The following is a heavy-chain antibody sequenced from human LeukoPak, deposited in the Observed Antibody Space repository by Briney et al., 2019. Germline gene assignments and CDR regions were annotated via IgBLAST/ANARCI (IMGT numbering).Heavy chain of an antibody. CDR1: GGSISTSSYY. Sequence: SETLSLTCTVSGGSISTSSYYWGWIRQPPGKGLERIGSIYYSGSTYYNPSLKSRVTISVDTSKNQFSLKLSSVTAADTAVYYCAREADSSTHYWGQGTLVTVSS. CDR2: IYYSGST. CDR3: AREADSSTHY. J-gene: IGHJ4*02. D-gene: IGHD6-13*01. V-gene: IGHV4-39*07.